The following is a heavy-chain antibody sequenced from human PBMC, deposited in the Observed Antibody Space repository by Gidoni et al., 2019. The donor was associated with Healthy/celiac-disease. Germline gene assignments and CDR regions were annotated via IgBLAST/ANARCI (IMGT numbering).Heavy chain of an antibody. CDR3: ARDHLTHRGYSYGLALGYAFDI. V-gene: IGHV7-4-1*02. CDR2: INTNTGNP. CDR1: GYTFTSYA. Sequence: QVQLVQSGSELKKPGASVKVSCKASGYTFTSYAMNWVRQAPGQGLEWMGWINTNTGNPTYAQGFTGRFVFSLDTSVSTAYLQISSLKAEDTAVYYCARDHLTHRGYSYGLALGYAFDIWGQGTMVTVSS. D-gene: IGHD5-18*01. J-gene: IGHJ3*02.